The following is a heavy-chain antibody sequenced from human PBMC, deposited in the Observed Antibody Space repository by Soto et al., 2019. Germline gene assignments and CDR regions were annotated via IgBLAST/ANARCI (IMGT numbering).Heavy chain of an antibody. V-gene: IGHV3-23*01. D-gene: IGHD6-19*01. Sequence: GGSVRLSCAASGFTFSSYAMSWVRQAPGKGLEWVSTISVSGGSTYYADSVKGRFTISRDNSKNTLYLQMNSLRAEDTAVYYCAKKNLAVAGPDPYDFDAWGQGTLVTVSS. CDR3: AKKNLAVAGPDPYDFDA. CDR2: ISVSGGST. CDR1: GFTFSSYA. J-gene: IGHJ4*02.